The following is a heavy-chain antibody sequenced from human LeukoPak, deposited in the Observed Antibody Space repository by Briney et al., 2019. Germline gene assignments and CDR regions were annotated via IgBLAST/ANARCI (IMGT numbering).Heavy chain of an antibody. D-gene: IGHD1-26*01. J-gene: IGHJ5*02. V-gene: IGHV1-8*01. CDR1: GYTFTSYD. CDR3: ARDEIVGAPVRFDP. CDR2: MNPNSGNT. Sequence: GASVKVSCKASGYTFTSYDINWVRQATGQGLEWMGWMNPNSGNTHYAQKFQGRVTMTRNTSISTAYMELSSLRSEDTAVYFCARDEIVGAPVRFDPWGQGTLVTVSS.